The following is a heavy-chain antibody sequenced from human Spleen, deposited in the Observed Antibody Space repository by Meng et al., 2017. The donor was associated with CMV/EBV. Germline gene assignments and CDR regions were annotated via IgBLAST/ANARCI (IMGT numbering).Heavy chain of an antibody. CDR1: GFTFSDYY. D-gene: IGHD6-13*01. CDR2: ISSSSSYI. Sequence: GGSLRLSCAASGFTFSDYYMSWIRQAPGKGLEWVSSISSSSSYIYYADSVKGRFTISRDNAKNSLYLQMNSLRAEDTAVYYCARDEDSSSWFPQGSYCWGQGTLVTVSS. CDR3: ARDEDSSSWFPQGSYC. V-gene: IGHV3-11*06. J-gene: IGHJ4*02.